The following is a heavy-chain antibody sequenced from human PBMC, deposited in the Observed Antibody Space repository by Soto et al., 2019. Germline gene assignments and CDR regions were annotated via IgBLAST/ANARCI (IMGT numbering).Heavy chain of an antibody. V-gene: IGHV1-18*01. CDR2: ISAYDGKT. CDR3: ARDPHEFWTSYWFDP. D-gene: IGHD3-3*01. Sequence: ASVKVSCKTSGYTFNTYGINWVRQAPGQGLELMGWISAYDGKTTYAEKFRGRVTLTTDTSTSTAYMELRSLRSDDTAIYYCARDPHEFWTSYWFDPWGQGTPVTVPQ. J-gene: IGHJ5*02. CDR1: GYTFNTYG.